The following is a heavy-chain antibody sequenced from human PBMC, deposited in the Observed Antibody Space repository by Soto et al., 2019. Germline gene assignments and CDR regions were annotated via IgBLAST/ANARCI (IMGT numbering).Heavy chain of an antibody. Sequence: QVQLVQSGTEVKKPGSSVKVSCKASGDTFSFYTINWVRQAPGLGLEWVGRINPIVSMPNYAQKFLGRVPMTADKPTSTSYMELRSLRSDDTAMYFCAASYGSGYRAFDYWGQGALVIVSS. V-gene: IGHV1-69*02. CDR3: AASYGSGYRAFDY. D-gene: IGHD3-10*01. CDR1: GDTFSFYT. CDR2: INPIVSMP. J-gene: IGHJ4*02.